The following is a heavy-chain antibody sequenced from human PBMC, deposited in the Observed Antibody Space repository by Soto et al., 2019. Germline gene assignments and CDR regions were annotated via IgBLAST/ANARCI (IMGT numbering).Heavy chain of an antibody. CDR1: GFTFSSYA. D-gene: IGHD6-19*01. V-gene: IGHV3-23*01. Sequence: PGGSLRLSCAASGFTFSSYAMSWVRQAPGKGLEWVSAISGSGGSTYYADSVKGRFTISRDNSKNTLYLRMNSLRAEDTAVYYCAKEPNIAVEKYYFDYWGQGTLVTVSS. CDR3: AKEPNIAVEKYYFDY. J-gene: IGHJ4*02. CDR2: ISGSGGST.